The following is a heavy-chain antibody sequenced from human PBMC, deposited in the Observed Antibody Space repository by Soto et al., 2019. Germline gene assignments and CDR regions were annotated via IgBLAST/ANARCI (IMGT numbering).Heavy chain of an antibody. CDR3: ARGNRDYADYSNSFVHS. CDR2: IIPMYGTA. V-gene: IGHV1-69*12. Sequence: QVQLVQSGAEMKKPGSSVRVSCKSSGGTFISYAISWVRQGPRQGLEWMGGIIPMYGTATYAQKFQGRVTITANETTTTGDSQPHSLRSNDTAVSFCARGNRDYADYSNSFVHSWGQGTLVTVSS. CDR1: GGTFISYA. J-gene: IGHJ4*02. D-gene: IGHD4-17*01.